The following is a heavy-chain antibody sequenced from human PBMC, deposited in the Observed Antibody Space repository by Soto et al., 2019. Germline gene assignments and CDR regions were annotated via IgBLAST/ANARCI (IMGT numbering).Heavy chain of an antibody. Sequence: ASVKVSCKASGYTVTIYGISGVRQATGQGLEWMGWISAYNGNTNYAQKLQGRVTMTTDTSTSTAYMELRSLRSDDTAVYYCARGGITIFGDYYYYYMDVWGKGTTVTVSS. CDR2: ISAYNGNT. V-gene: IGHV1-18*01. J-gene: IGHJ6*03. D-gene: IGHD3-3*01. CDR3: ARGGITIFGDYYYYYMDV. CDR1: GYTVTIYG.